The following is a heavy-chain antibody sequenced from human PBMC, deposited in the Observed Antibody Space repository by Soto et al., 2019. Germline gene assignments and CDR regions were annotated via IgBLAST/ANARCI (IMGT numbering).Heavy chain of an antibody. CDR2: IYPGDSDT. D-gene: IGHD1-7*01. CDR1: GYSFTSYW. J-gene: IGHJ6*02. CDR3: ARHRGTGNTLSYYYGMDV. Sequence: ESLKISCKGSGYSFTSYWIGWVRQMPGKGLEWMGIIYPGDSDTRYSPSFQGQVTISADKSISTAYLQWSSLKASDTAMYYCARHRGTGNTLSYYYGMDVWGQGTTVTVSS. V-gene: IGHV5-51*01.